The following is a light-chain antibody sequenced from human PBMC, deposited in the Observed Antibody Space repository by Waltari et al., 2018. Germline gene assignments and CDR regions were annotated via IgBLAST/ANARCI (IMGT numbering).Light chain of an antibody. CDR1: SNDVGGYDR. J-gene: IGLJ3*02. Sequence: QSALTQPASVSGSPGQSITISCTGTSNDVGGYDRVSWYQKHPGKAPKLIIHEDSKRPSGVSNRFYGSKSGNTASLTISGLQAEDEADYYCCSYAGSGTWVFGGGTKLAVL. V-gene: IGLV2-23*01. CDR3: CSYAGSGTWV. CDR2: EDS.